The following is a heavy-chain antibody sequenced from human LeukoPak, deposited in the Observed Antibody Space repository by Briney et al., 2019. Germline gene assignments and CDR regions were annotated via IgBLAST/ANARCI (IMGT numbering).Heavy chain of an antibody. CDR3: ARGPYGSGTLRSRNWFDP. CDR1: GGSFSGYY. V-gene: IGHV4-34*01. Sequence: SETLSLTCAVYGGSFSGYYWCWIRQPPGKGLEWIGEINHSGSTNYNPSLKSRVTISVDTSKNQFSLELSSVTAADTAVYYCARGPYGSGTLRSRNWFDPGGQGTLVTVSS. D-gene: IGHD3-10*01. CDR2: INHSGST. J-gene: IGHJ5*02.